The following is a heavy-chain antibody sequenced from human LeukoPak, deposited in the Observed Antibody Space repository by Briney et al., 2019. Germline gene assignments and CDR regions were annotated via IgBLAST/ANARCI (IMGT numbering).Heavy chain of an antibody. V-gene: IGHV4-61*08. Sequence: PSETLSLTCTVSGGSISSADYYWSWIRQPPGKGLEWIGYIYYSGSTNYNPSLKSRVTISVDTSKNQFSLKLSSVTAADTAVYYCARDPRSSGYCSGGSCSDWFDPWAREPWSPSPQ. CDR3: ARDPRSSGYCSGGSCSDWFDP. D-gene: IGHD2-15*01. CDR1: GGSISSADYY. CDR2: IYYSGST. J-gene: IGHJ5*02.